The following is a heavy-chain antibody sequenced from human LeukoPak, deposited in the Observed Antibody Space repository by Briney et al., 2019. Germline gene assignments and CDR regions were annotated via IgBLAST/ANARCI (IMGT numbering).Heavy chain of an antibody. CDR2: TNTAGNTI. CDR3: ARATYDSSAVDAFDI. Sequence: GGSLRLSCAASGFTFRDYFMSWIRQAPGKGLEWVAYTNTAGNTIYYADSMKGRFTISRDNAKNSLYLQMDTLRAEDTAVYYCARATYDSSAVDAFDIWGQGTMVTVSP. D-gene: IGHD3-22*01. CDR1: GFTFRDYF. J-gene: IGHJ3*02. V-gene: IGHV3-11*01.